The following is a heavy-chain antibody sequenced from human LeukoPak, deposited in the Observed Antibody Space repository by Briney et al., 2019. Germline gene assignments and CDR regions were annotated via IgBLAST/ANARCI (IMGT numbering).Heavy chain of an antibody. CDR3: ARGGLSTTDY. CDR2: ISRSSSST. V-gene: IGHV3-21*01. J-gene: IGHJ4*02. Sequence: GGSLRLSCAASGFTFSSYSMNWVRQAPGMGLEWVSSISRSSSSTYYADSVKGRFTISRDNAKNSLYLQMNSLRAEDTAVYYCARGGLSTTDYWGQGTLVTVSS. D-gene: IGHD2-2*01. CDR1: GFTFSSYS.